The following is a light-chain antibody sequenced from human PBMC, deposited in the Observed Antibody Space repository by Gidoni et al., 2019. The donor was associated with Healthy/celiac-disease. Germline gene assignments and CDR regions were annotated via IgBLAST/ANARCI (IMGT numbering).Light chain of an antibody. J-gene: IGKJ3*01. V-gene: IGKV1-39*01. CDR3: QPSYRTPRS. CDR2: AAS. Sequence: DIQMTKSPSSLSASVGDIVTITCRASQSISSYLNWYQQKPGKAPKLLIYAASSLQSGFPSRFSGRGSGTDFTLTISRLQPEDFATYYCQPSYRTPRSFGPGTKVDIK. CDR1: QSISSY.